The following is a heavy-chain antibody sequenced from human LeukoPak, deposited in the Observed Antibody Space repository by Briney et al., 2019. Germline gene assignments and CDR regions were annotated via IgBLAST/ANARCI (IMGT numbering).Heavy chain of an antibody. J-gene: IGHJ4*02. CDR3: ARDSQLLWFGPTPAGY. Sequence: PGGSLRLSCAASGFTFSSYAMNWVRQAPGKGLEWVSAISGSGGSTYYADSVKGRFTISRDNSKNTLYLQMNSLRAEDTAVYYCARDSQLLWFGPTPAGYWGQGTLVTVSS. CDR1: GFTFSSYA. V-gene: IGHV3-23*01. CDR2: ISGSGGST. D-gene: IGHD3-10*01.